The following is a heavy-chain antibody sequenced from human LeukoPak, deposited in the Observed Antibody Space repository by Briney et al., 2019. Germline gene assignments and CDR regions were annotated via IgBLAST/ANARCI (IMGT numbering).Heavy chain of an antibody. CDR2: THHSGST. CDR1: GFSVSSAYY. J-gene: IGHJ4*02. Sequence: SETLSLTCNVSGFSVSSAYYWAWIRQPPGRGLEWIGSTHHSGSTDYNPSLKGRVTMSVDTSKNQFSLKLTSVTAADTAVYYCTRDSGYADYWGQGTLVTVSS. V-gene: IGHV4-38-2*02. D-gene: IGHD3-22*01. CDR3: TRDSGYADY.